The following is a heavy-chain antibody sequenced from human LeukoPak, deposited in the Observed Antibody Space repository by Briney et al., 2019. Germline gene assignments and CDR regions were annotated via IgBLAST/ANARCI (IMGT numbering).Heavy chain of an antibody. Sequence: SETLSLTCTVSGGSISSYYWGWIRQPPGKGLEWIGSIYYSGSTYYNPSLKSRVTISVDTSKNQFSLKLSSVTAADTAVYYCARDQRYSSHQFDPWGQGTLVTVSS. CDR1: GGSISSYY. J-gene: IGHJ5*02. D-gene: IGHD6-19*01. V-gene: IGHV4-39*07. CDR2: IYYSGST. CDR3: ARDQRYSSHQFDP.